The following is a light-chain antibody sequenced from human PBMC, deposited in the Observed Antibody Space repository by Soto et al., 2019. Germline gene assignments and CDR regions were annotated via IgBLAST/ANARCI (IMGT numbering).Light chain of an antibody. CDR2: GAS. Sequence: EIVMTQSPATLSVSPGERATLSCRASQSVSSSYLAWYQQKPGQGPRLLIYGASSRATGIPARFSGSGSATEFTLTISSLQSEDFAVYFCQQYNRWPLTFGQGTKVDIK. CDR1: QSVSSSY. J-gene: IGKJ1*01. CDR3: QQYNRWPLT. V-gene: IGKV3-15*01.